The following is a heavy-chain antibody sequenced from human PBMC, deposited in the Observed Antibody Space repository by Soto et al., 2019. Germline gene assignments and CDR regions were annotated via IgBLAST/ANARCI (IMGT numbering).Heavy chain of an antibody. V-gene: IGHV1-18*01. J-gene: IGHJ4*02. CDR1: GYTFTSYG. CDR3: ARVDPGSGGAESDY. CDR2: ISAYNDNT. Sequence: GASVKVSCKASGYTFTSYGISWVRQAPGQGLEWMGWISAYNDNTNYAQKFQGRVTMTTDTSTSTAYMEVRSLTSDDTAVYYCARVDPGSGGAESDYWGLGTLVTVSS. D-gene: IGHD3-10*01.